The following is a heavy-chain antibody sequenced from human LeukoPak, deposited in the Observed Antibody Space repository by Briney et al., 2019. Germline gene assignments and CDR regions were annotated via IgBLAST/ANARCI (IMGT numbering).Heavy chain of an antibody. V-gene: IGHV5-51*01. CDR1: GYSFTSYW. Sequence: GESLKISCEGSGYSFTSYWIGRVRQMPGKGLEWMGIIYPGDSDTRYSPSFQGQVTISADKSISTAYLQWSSLKASDTAMYYCARRGYCSSTSCPPDYWGQGTLVTVSS. J-gene: IGHJ4*02. D-gene: IGHD2-2*01. CDR3: ARRGYCSSTSCPPDY. CDR2: IYPGDSDT.